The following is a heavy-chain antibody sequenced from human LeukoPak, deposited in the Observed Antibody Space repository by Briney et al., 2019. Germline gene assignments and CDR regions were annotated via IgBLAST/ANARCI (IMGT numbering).Heavy chain of an antibody. J-gene: IGHJ6*04. CDR2: IYYSGST. CDR1: GGSISSSSYY. V-gene: IGHV4-39*01. D-gene: IGHD1-26*01. CDR3: ATIVPDV. Sequence: SETLSLTCTVSGGSISSSSYYWGWIRQPRGKGLEWIGSIYYSGSTYYNPSLKSRVTISVDTSKNQFSLKLSSVTAADTAVYYCATIVPDVWGEGTTVTVSS.